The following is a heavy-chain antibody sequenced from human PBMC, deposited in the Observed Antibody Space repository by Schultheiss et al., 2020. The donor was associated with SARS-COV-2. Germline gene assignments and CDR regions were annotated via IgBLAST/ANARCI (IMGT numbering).Heavy chain of an antibody. CDR1: GFTFSSYA. CDR2: IYHSGNS. Sequence: GSLRLSCAASGFTFSSYAMHWVRQAPGKGLEWIGSIYHSGNSYYNPSLKSRVTISVDTSKNQFSLKLSAATAADTAVYYCARDSPRILGNYYYYAMDVWGQGTTVTVSS. V-gene: IGHV4-38-2*01. J-gene: IGHJ6*02. CDR3: ARDSPRILGNYYYYAMDV. D-gene: IGHD1-14*01.